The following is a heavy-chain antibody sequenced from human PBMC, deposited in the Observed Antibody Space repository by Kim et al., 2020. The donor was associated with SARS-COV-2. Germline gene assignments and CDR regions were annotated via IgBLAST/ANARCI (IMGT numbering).Heavy chain of an antibody. CDR3: AKDVVGATAPRFDY. D-gene: IGHD1-26*01. V-gene: IGHV3-43*01. Sequence: ADSVKGRFTISSDNSKNSLYLQMNSLRTEDTALYYCAKDVVGATAPRFDYLGQGTLVTVSS. J-gene: IGHJ4*02.